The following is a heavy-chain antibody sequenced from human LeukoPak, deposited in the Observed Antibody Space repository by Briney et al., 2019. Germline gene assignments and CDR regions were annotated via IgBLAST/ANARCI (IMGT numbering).Heavy chain of an antibody. CDR1: GYTFTDHT. V-gene: IGHV1-2*02. J-gene: IGHJ3*01. CDR3: ARRYDSRGPVTFDF. D-gene: IGHD3-22*01. Sequence: ASVKVSCKASGYTFTDHTIHWVRQAPGQGLEWMGWINPNIGTTNYAKRFRGRLTVTRDTSINTAFMELSSLNPDDTAVFYCARRYDSRGPVTFDFWGQGTLVTVSS. CDR2: INPNIGTT.